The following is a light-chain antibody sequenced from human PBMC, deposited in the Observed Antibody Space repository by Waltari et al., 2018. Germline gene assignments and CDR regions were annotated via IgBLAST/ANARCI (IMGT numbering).Light chain of an antibody. Sequence: QSVLTQPPSASGTPGPRVTISCSGSSSNTGVIPVIWYQQFPGTAPKLLIYSSIQRPSGVPDRFSGSKSGTSASLAISGLQSEDEADYYCAAWDRSLSIVVFGGGTKLTVL. CDR2: SSI. J-gene: IGLJ2*01. V-gene: IGLV1-44*01. CDR3: AAWDRSLSIVV. CDR1: SSNTGVIP.